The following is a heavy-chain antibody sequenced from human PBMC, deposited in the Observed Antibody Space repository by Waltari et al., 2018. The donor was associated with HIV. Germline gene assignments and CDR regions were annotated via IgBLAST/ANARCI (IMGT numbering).Heavy chain of an antibody. J-gene: IGHJ4*02. CDR1: GSTLSSYW. Sequence: EVKLVESGGGLVQPGGSLRLSCAASGSTLSSYWRRLVRQAPGKGLEWVANIKQDGSEKYYVDSVKGRFTISRDNAKNSLYLQMNSLRAEDTAVYYCARDRHYDILTGSYFDYWGQGTLVTVSS. CDR2: IKQDGSEK. V-gene: IGHV3-7*01. D-gene: IGHD3-9*01. CDR3: ARDRHYDILTGSYFDY.